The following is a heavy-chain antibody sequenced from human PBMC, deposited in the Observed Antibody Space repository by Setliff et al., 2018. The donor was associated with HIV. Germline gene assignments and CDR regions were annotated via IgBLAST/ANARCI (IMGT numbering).Heavy chain of an antibody. CDR2: VDPKNGDT. CDR3: ATLDYYGSATSNLALHY. V-gene: IGHV1-69-2*01. CDR1: GYTFTDYY. D-gene: IGHD3-10*01. J-gene: IGHJ4*02. Sequence: ASVKVSCKASGYTFTDYYMHWVQQAPAKGLEWMGRVDPKNGDTIYAEKLRGRVTITADTSTDTAYMELGSLRSEDTAIYYCATLDYYGSATSNLALHYLGQGTLVTVSS.